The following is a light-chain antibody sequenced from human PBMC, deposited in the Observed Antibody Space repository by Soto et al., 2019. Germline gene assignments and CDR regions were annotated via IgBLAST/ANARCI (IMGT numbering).Light chain of an antibody. CDR2: GPS. CDR1: QSVGTTY. J-gene: IGKJ3*01. Sequence: EIVLTQSPGTLSLSPGERATLSCRASQSVGTTYLTWYQQKPGQAPRLLVYGPSSRATGVPDRFSGSGSGSDFTLTISRPEPEDFAVYYCQQYGSSPLFTFGPGTRVDFK. CDR3: QQYGSSPLFT. V-gene: IGKV3-20*01.